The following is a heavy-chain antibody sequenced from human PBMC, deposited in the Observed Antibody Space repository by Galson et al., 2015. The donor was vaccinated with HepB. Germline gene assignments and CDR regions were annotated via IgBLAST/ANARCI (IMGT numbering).Heavy chain of an antibody. D-gene: IGHD6-19*01. CDR3: AKYPSSGWYHNS. V-gene: IGHV3-23*01. J-gene: IGHJ4*02. CDR2: IGSGGGGT. CDR1: GFTFSSYA. Sequence: SLRLSCAASGFTFSSYAMSWVRQAPGKGLEWVSDIGSGGGGTYYADSVKGRFTISRDNSKNTMYLQMNSLRAEDTAVYYCAKYPSSGWYHNSWGQGTLVTVSS.